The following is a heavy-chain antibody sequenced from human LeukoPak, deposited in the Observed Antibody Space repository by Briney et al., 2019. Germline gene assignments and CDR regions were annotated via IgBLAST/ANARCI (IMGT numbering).Heavy chain of an antibody. J-gene: IGHJ5*02. CDR2: INQSGST. Sequence: SETLSLTCAVYGGSFSGYYWSWIRQPPGKGLEWIGEINQSGSTNYNPSLKSRVTISVDTSKNQISLKLSSVTAADTAVYYCARFVTYYYDSSGNFRGVLFFDPWGQGTLVTVSS. V-gene: IGHV4-34*01. CDR1: GGSFSGYY. D-gene: IGHD3-22*01. CDR3: ARFVTYYYDSSGNFRGVLFFDP.